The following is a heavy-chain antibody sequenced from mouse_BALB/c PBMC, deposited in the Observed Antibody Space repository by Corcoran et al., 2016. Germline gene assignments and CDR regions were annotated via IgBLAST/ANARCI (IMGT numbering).Heavy chain of an antibody. Sequence: QVTLKESGPGILQPSQTLSLTCSFSGFSLSTSGMDVGWIRQPSGKGLEWLTHIWWNDDKRYNPALKSRLTISKDTSSNQVFLKIASVDTADTATYSCARRRGYDGNYVPLAYWGQATLVTVSA. D-gene: IGHD2-3*01. CDR3: ARRRGYDGNYVPLAY. CDR1: GFSLSTSGMD. J-gene: IGHJ3*01. CDR2: IWWNDDK. V-gene: IGHV8-12*01.